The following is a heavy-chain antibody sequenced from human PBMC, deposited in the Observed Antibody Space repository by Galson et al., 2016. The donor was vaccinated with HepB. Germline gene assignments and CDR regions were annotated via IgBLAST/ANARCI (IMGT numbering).Heavy chain of an antibody. D-gene: IGHD5-12*01. CDR3: ARVGYSGYDPGLFFES. Sequence: TLSLTCSVSDGSINSGGYYWSWIRQLPGKGLEWIGYIFYSGTTYYNPSLKSRVSISIDTSKGQFSLKLSSVTAADTAIYYCARVGYSGYDPGLFFESWGQGALVTDSS. V-gene: IGHV4-31*03. CDR2: IFYSGTT. CDR1: DGSINSGGYY. J-gene: IGHJ4*02.